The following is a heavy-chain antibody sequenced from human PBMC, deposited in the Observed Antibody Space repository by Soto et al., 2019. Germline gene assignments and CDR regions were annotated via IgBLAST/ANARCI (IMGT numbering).Heavy chain of an antibody. CDR2: ISGTVGNT. J-gene: IGHJ4*02. CDR1: GFTCNNSA. CDR3: AKGTMGAPFYYFDY. V-gene: IGHV3-23*01. D-gene: IGHD1-26*01. Sequence: EVQLLESGGGLVQPWGSLRLSCVASGFTCNNSARSWVLQAPGKGLQWVSSISGTVGNTYYAESVKGRFTISRDTSKNTVYLQMNSLRAEDTAIYYCAKGTMGAPFYYFDYWGQGTLVTVSS.